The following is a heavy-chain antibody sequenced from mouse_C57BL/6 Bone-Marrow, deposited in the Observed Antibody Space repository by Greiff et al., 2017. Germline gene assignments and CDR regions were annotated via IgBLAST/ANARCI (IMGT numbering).Heavy chain of an antibody. CDR2: IDPSDSYT. V-gene: IGHV1-59*01. Sequence: QVQLQQPGAELVRPGPSVKLSCKASGYTFTSYWMHWVKQRPGQGLEWIGVIDPSDSYTNYNQKFKGKATLTVDTSSSTAYMQLSSLTSEDSAVYYCERDSTTVVATGYFDVWGTGTTVTVSS. CDR3: ERDSTTVVATGYFDV. J-gene: IGHJ1*03. CDR1: GYTFTSYW. D-gene: IGHD1-1*01.